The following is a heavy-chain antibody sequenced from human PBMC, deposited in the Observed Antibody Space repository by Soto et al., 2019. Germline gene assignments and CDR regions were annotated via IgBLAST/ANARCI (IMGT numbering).Heavy chain of an antibody. Sequence: SVKVSCKASGRTFSSYAISWVRQAHGQGLEWMGGIIPIFGTANYAQKFQGRVTITADESTSKAYMELSSLRSEDTAVYYCARVYDSSGYYHGSGYYYYGMDVWGQGTTVTVSS. J-gene: IGHJ6*02. D-gene: IGHD3-22*01. CDR1: GRTFSSYA. V-gene: IGHV1-69*13. CDR2: IIPIFGTA. CDR3: ARVYDSSGYYHGSGYYYYGMDV.